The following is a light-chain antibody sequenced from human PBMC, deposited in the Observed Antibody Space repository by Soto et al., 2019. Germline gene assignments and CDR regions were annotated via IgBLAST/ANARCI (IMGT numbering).Light chain of an antibody. CDR2: AAS. Sequence: DNKMNQSPSSLSASARDRVTITCRVSQGISNYLAWYQQNPGKVPKLLIYAASTLQSGVPSRFSGSGSGTDFTLTISSLQPEEFATHYCQQSYRIPPITSAQGTRLEIK. V-gene: IGKV1-27*01. CDR3: QQSYRIPPIT. J-gene: IGKJ5*01. CDR1: QGISNY.